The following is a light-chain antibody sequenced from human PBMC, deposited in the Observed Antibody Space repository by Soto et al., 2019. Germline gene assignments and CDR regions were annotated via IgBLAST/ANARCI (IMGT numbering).Light chain of an antibody. CDR1: SSDVGGYNY. J-gene: IGLJ1*01. V-gene: IGLV2-14*03. Sequence: QPVLTQPASVSGSPGQSITISCTGTSSDVGGYNYVSWYQHHPGKAPKLLIYDVSNRPSGVSNRFSGSKSDNTASLTISGLQPEDEADYYYSSYTTSNTRQIVFGTGTKLTVL. CDR3: SSYTTSNTRQIV. CDR2: DVS.